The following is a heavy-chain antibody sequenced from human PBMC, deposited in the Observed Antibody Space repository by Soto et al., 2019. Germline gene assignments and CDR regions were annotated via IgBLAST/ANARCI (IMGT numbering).Heavy chain of an antibody. Sequence: PGGSLRLSCAASGFTFSSYSMNWVRQAPGKGLEWVSSISSSSSYIYYADSVKGRFTISRDNAKNSLYLQMNSLRAEDTAVYYCARDRAPYYYDSSGYYVDYWGQGTLVTVSS. D-gene: IGHD3-22*01. J-gene: IGHJ4*02. CDR1: GFTFSSYS. V-gene: IGHV3-21*01. CDR2: ISSSSSYI. CDR3: ARDRAPYYYDSSGYYVDY.